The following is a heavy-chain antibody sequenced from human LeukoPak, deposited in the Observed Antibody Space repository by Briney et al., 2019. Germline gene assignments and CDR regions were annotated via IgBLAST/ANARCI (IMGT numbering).Heavy chain of an antibody. Sequence: GGSLRLSCAASGFTFSSYEMNWVRQAPGKGLEWVSYISSSGSTIYYADSVKGRFTISRDNAKNSLYLQMNSLRAEDTAVYYCAGGAVAGNFDYWGQGTLVTVSS. CDR1: GFTFSSYE. V-gene: IGHV3-48*03. CDR2: ISSSGSTI. J-gene: IGHJ4*02. CDR3: AGGAVAGNFDY. D-gene: IGHD6-19*01.